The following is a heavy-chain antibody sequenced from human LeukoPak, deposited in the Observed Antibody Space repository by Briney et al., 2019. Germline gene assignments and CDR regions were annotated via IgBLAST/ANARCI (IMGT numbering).Heavy chain of an antibody. CDR2: IIPIFGTA. CDR3: AGCPPPPHYYYYYMDV. Sequence: SVKVSCKASGGTFSSYAISWVRQAPGQGLEWMGGIIPIFGTANYSQKFQGRVTITADDSTSTAYMELSSLRSEGTAVYYCAGCPPPPHYYYYYMDVWGKGTTVTVSS. CDR1: GGTFSSYA. V-gene: IGHV1-69*01. J-gene: IGHJ6*03. D-gene: IGHD2-15*01.